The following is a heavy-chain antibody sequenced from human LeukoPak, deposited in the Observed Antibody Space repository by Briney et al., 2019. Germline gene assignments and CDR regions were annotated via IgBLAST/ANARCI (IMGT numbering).Heavy chain of an antibody. CDR2: ISSSSSTI. D-gene: IGHD6-19*01. J-gene: IGHJ5*02. CDR3: ARDQSSVAGTTYNWFDP. CDR1: GFTFSSYS. Sequence: GGSLRLSCAASGFTFSSYSMNWVRQAPGKGLEWVSYISSSSSTIYYADSVKGRFTISRANAKNSLYLQMNSLRAEDTAVYYCARDQSSVAGTTYNWFDPWGRGTLVTVSS. V-gene: IGHV3-48*04.